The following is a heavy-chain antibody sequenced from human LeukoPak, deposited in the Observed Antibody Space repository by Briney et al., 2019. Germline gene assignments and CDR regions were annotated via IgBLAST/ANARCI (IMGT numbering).Heavy chain of an antibody. J-gene: IGHJ3*01. CDR1: GFTFSSYE. V-gene: IGHV3-48*03. Sequence: PGGSLRLSCAASGFTFSSYEMNWVRQAPGKGLEWVSYISSSGSTIYYADSVKGRFTISRDNSKNTLYLQMNSLRAEDTAVYYCAAEGRPTVVTFRKGAVDLWGQGTMVTVSS. CDR2: ISSSGSTI. D-gene: IGHD4-23*01. CDR3: AAEGRPTVVTFRKGAVDL.